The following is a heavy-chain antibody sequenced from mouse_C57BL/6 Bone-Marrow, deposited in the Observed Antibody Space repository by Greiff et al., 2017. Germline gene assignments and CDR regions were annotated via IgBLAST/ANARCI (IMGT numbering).Heavy chain of an antibody. CDR1: GFTFSDYY. Sequence: EVMLVESEGGLVQPGSSMKLSCTASGFTFSDYYMAWVRQVPEKGLEWVANINYDGSSTYYLDSLKSRFIISRDNAKNILYLQMSSLKSEDTATYYCARVTTVEGNWYFDVWGTGTTVTVSS. J-gene: IGHJ1*03. D-gene: IGHD1-1*01. V-gene: IGHV5-16*01. CDR3: ARVTTVEGNWYFDV. CDR2: INYDGSST.